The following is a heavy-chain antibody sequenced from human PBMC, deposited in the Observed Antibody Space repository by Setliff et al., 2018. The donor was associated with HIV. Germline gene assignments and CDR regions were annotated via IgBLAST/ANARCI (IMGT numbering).Heavy chain of an antibody. CDR2: IDYSGST. Sequence: SETLSLTCTVPGGSINDQYFSWIRQSPGKGLEWIGSIDYSGSTKYNPSLNSRGTISIDTSKNELSLKLTSVTAADTAVYYCARYNVITYGGLLFDYYYYGLDVWGHGTTVTVSS. CDR1: GGSINDQY. J-gene: IGHJ6*02. D-gene: IGHD3-16*01. V-gene: IGHV4-59*11. CDR3: ARYNVITYGGLLFDYYYYGLDV.